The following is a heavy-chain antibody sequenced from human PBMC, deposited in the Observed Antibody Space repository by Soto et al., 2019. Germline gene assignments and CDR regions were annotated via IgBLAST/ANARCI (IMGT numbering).Heavy chain of an antibody. CDR2: INSRGGST. CDR1: GFTFSSYA. D-gene: IGHD2-2*01. Sequence: PGGSLRLSCAASGFTFSSYAMSWVRQAPGKGLEWVSAINSRGGSTYYADSVQGRFTISRDNARNTLYLQMNSLRGEDTAMYYCAKARCSTANCYVPEYWGQGTRVTVSS. J-gene: IGHJ4*02. V-gene: IGHV3-23*01. CDR3: AKARCSTANCYVPEY.